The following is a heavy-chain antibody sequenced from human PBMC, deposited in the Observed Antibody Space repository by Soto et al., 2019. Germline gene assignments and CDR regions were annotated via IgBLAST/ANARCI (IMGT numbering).Heavy chain of an antibody. CDR2: INPTGGHT. D-gene: IGHD5-12*01. J-gene: IGHJ6*02. V-gene: IGHV3-23*01. CDR3: AQSGSDPYYFGLDV. Sequence: EVQLLESGGGLVQPGVSLGRSCVAYGFTFRDYAMRWVRQAPGKGLAWFSTINPTGGHTYYGDSVKGRFTISSDNSENTLFLQMNSIRYDDSAVYYCAQSGSDPYYFGLDVWGPGTTVTVSS. CDR1: GFTFRDYA.